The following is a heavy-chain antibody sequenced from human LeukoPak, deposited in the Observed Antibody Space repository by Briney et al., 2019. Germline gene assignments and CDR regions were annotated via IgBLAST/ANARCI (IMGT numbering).Heavy chain of an antibody. CDR3: AADVPNSSGYP. CDR2: IVVGSGNT. Sequence: TSVKVSCKASGFTFTSSAMQWVRQARGQRLEWIGWIVVGSGNTNYAQKFQERVTITRDMSTSTAYMELSSPRPEDTAVYYCAADVPNSSGYPWGQGTLVTVSS. D-gene: IGHD3-22*01. J-gene: IGHJ5*02. V-gene: IGHV1-58*02. CDR1: GFTFTSSA.